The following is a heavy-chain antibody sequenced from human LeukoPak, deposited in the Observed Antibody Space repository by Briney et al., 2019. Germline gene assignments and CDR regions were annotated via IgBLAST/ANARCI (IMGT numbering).Heavy chain of an antibody. Sequence: PSETLSLTCTVSGYSISSGYYWGWIRQPPGKGLEWIGIIHHSGSTYSNPSLKSRVTISVDTSKNQFSLKLSSVTAADTAVYYCARISAQGPTIDYWGQGTLVTVSS. V-gene: IGHV4-38-2*02. CDR1: GYSISSGYY. CDR2: IHHSGST. J-gene: IGHJ4*02. D-gene: IGHD6-6*01. CDR3: ARISAQGPTIDY.